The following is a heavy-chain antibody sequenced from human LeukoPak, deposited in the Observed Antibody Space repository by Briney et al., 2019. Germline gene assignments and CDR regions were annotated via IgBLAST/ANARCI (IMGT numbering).Heavy chain of an antibody. V-gene: IGHV1-46*01. CDR3: ARGELVAPHYYYYYYMDV. Sequence: GASVKVSCNASGYTFTSYYMHWVRQAPGQGLEWMGIINPSGGSTSYAQKFQGRVTMTRDMSTSTVYMELSSLRSEDTAVYYCARGELVAPHYYYYYYMDVWGKGTTVTVSS. J-gene: IGHJ6*03. CDR1: GYTFTSYY. D-gene: IGHD2-15*01. CDR2: INPSGGST.